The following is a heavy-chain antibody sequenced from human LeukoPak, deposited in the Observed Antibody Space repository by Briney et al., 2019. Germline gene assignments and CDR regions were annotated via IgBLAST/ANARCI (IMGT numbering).Heavy chain of an antibody. V-gene: IGHV1-18*04. CDR1: GYTFTGYY. D-gene: IGHD3-9*01. CDR2: TSAYHGNT. CDR3: ARDPPTYYDILTGYWGAFDI. Sequence: ASVKVSFKAPGYTFTGYYIHWVRQAPGQGLEWMGWTSAYHGNTNYAQKPQGRGTMTTDTSTSTAYMELRSLRSDDTAVYYCARDPPTYYDILTGYWGAFDIWGQGTMVTVPS. J-gene: IGHJ3*02.